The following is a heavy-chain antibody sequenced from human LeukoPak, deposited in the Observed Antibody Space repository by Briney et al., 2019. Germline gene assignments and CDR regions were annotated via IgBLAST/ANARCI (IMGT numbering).Heavy chain of an antibody. V-gene: IGHV4-59*01. D-gene: IGHD3-22*01. J-gene: IGHJ4*02. CDR3: ARGLYYYDSSGPAAY. CDR1: GGSFSSSY. CDR2: IKYSGST. Sequence: SEPLSLTCTVSGGSFSSSYWSWCGRPPGKGLGWCGYIKYSGSTNYNPPLKSRVTISVDTSKNQFSLKLSSVTAADTAVYYCARGLYYYDSSGPAAYWGQGTLVTVSS.